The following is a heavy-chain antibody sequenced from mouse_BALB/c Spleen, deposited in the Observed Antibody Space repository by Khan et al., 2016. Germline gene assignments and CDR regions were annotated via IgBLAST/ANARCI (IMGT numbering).Heavy chain of an antibody. Sequence: EVKLLESGGGLVQPGGSLKLSCAASGFDFSRYWRSWVRQAPGKGLEWIGEINPASSTINYTPSLKDKFIISRAYAKNTLYLQMSKMRSEDTALYYGARLHYYGYMNYWCQGTTLTVSS. V-gene: IGHV4-1*02. CDR1: GFDFSRYW. D-gene: IGHD1-2*01. CDR3: ARLHYYGYMNY. J-gene: IGHJ2*01. CDR2: INPASSTI.